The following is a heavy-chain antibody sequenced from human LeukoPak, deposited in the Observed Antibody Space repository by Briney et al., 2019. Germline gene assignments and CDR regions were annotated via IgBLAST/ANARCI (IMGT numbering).Heavy chain of an antibody. CDR1: GGTFSSYA. V-gene: IGHV1-69*13. J-gene: IGHJ6*02. D-gene: IGHD2-2*01. Sequence: ASVKVSCKASGGTFSSYAISWVRQAPGQGLEWMGGIIPIFGTANYAQKFQGRVTITADESTSTAYMELSSLRSEDTAVYYCARVVVPAAPYGMDVWGQGTTVTVSS. CDR2: IIPIFGTA. CDR3: ARVVVPAAPYGMDV.